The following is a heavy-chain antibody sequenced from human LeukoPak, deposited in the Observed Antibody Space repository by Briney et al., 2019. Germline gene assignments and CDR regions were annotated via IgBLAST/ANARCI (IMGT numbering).Heavy chain of an antibody. CDR2: ISSSSSYI. V-gene: IGHV3-21*01. J-gene: IGHJ4*02. Sequence: PGGSLRLSCVASGFTFSSYSMNWVRQAPGKGLEWVSSISSSSSYIYYADSVKGRFAISRDNAKNSLYLQMNSLRAEDTAVYYCARDPENYDSSGYYYEPDYWGQGTLVTVSS. D-gene: IGHD3-22*01. CDR1: GFTFSSYS. CDR3: ARDPENYDSSGYYYEPDY.